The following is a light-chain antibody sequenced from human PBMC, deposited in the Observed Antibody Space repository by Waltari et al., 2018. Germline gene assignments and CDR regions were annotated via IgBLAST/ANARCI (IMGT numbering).Light chain of an antibody. V-gene: IGLV2-11*01. J-gene: IGLJ1*01. CDR1: SSAVGGYNY. CDR3: CSYAGSDTYV. CDR2: NVP. Sequence: QSALTQPRSVSGSPGQSVAISCTGTSSAVGGYNYVSCYQQHPGKAPKIIIYNVPKRPSGVPDRFSGSKSGNTASLTISGLQAEDEADYYCCSYAGSDTYVFGTGTEVTVL.